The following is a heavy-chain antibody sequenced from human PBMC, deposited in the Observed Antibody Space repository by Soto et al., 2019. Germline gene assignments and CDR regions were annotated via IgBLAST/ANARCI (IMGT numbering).Heavy chain of an antibody. Sequence: QVQLQESGPGLVKVSETLSLTCTVSGGSISTYYWSWIRQPPGKGLEYIGYIYYSGSTNYHPSLKSRVAISVDTSNKQFSLKLSSVTAADTALYYCARTYYYGSGRYFFDYWGQGIRVTVSS. J-gene: IGHJ4*02. CDR1: GGSISTYY. CDR2: IYYSGST. V-gene: IGHV4-59*08. CDR3: ARTYYYGSGRYFFDY. D-gene: IGHD3-10*01.